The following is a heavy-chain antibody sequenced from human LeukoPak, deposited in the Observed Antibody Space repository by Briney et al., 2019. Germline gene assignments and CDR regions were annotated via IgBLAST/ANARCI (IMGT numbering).Heavy chain of an antibody. Sequence: ASVKVSCKASGGTFSSYAISWVRRAPGQGLEWMGRIIPILGIANYAQKFQGRVTITADKSTSTAYMELSSLRSEDTAVYYCARDGPRYYYYYGMDVWGQGTTVTVSS. CDR3: ARDGPRYYYYYGMDV. V-gene: IGHV1-69*04. J-gene: IGHJ6*02. CDR1: GGTFSSYA. CDR2: IIPILGIA.